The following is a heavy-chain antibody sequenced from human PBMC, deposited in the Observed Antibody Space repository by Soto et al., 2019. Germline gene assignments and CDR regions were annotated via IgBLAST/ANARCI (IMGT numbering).Heavy chain of an antibody. J-gene: IGHJ4*02. Sequence: ASVKVSCKASGYTFTSYGFSWVRQAAGQGLEWVGWISANNGDTNSAKTLQGRVTLTTDTSTGTAYMDLTSLRSDDTAVYYCARDFRSSCTGSSCIYFDYWGQGTQVTVSS. V-gene: IGHV1-18*01. D-gene: IGHD2-15*01. CDR1: GYTFTSYG. CDR3: ARDFRSSCTGSSCIYFDY. CDR2: ISANNGDT.